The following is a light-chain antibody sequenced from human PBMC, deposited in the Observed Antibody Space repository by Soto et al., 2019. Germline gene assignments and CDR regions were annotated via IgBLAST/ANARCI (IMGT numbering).Light chain of an antibody. V-gene: IGKV3-20*01. CDR1: QSVAGSY. CDR2: GAS. CDR3: QQYGSSPQI. J-gene: IGKJ4*01. Sequence: EIVLTQSPGTLSLSPGERATLSCRARQSVAGSYLAWYQQKPGQAPRLLIYGASSRATGIPDRFSGSGSGTDFTLTISRLEPEDFAVYYCQQYGSSPQIFGGGTKVEIQ.